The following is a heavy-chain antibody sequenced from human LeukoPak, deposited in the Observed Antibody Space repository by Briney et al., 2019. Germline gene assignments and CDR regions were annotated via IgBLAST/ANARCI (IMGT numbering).Heavy chain of an antibody. D-gene: IGHD2-2*01. V-gene: IGHV1-8*03. CDR2: MNANSGNT. CDR1: GYTFTSYD. J-gene: IGHJ6*03. Sequence: ASVKVSCKASGYTFTSYDINWVRQATGQGLEWMGWMNANSGNTGYAQKFQGRVTITRNTSISTAYMELSSLRSEDTAVYYCARGRKLVVVPAAPRKEYYYYMDVWGKGTTVTVSS. CDR3: ARGRKLVVVPAAPRKEYYYYMDV.